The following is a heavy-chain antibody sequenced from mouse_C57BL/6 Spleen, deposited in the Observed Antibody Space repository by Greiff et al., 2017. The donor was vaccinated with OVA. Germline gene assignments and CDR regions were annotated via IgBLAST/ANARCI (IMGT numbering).Heavy chain of an antibody. D-gene: IGHD1-1*01. Sequence: EVQGVESGGGLVKPGGSLRLSCAASGFTFSSYSMSWVRQTPEKRLEWVATISDGGSYTYYPDNVKGRFTISRDNAKNNLYLQMSHLKSEDTAMYYCAREDYDRGPFDDWGQGTTLTVSS. V-gene: IGHV5-4*01. J-gene: IGHJ2*01. CDR3: AREDYDRGPFDD. CDR1: GFTFSSYS. CDR2: ISDGGSYT.